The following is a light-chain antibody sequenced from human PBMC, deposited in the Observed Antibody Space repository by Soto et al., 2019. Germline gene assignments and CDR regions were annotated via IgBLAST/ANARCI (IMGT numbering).Light chain of an antibody. CDR3: QSYDSSRSALDV. Sequence: QPVLTQPPSVSGAPGQRVTISCTGSSSNIGAGYDVHWYQQLPGTAPKLLIYGNSNRPSGVPDRFSGSKSGTSASLAITGLQAEDEADYYCQSYDSSRSALDVFGTGTQLTVL. J-gene: IGLJ1*01. V-gene: IGLV1-40*01. CDR2: GNS. CDR1: SSNIGAGYD.